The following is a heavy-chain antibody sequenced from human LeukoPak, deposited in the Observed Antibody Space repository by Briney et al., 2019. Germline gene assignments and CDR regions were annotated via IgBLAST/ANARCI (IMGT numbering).Heavy chain of an antibody. V-gene: IGHV3-23*01. CDR1: GFTFSRYA. J-gene: IGHJ4*02. Sequence: GGSLRLSCAASGFTFSRYAMSWVRQAPGKGLEWVSAISGSGDSADYADAVKGRFTISRDNSKSTLYLQMTSLRVDDTAVYYCAKRATAGGFDSWGQGTLVTVSS. CDR2: ISGSGDSA. D-gene: IGHD6-13*01. CDR3: AKRATAGGFDS.